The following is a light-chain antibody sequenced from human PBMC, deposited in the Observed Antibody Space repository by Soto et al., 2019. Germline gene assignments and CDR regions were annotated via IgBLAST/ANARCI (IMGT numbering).Light chain of an antibody. CDR1: QSVISTY. J-gene: IGKJ5*01. CDR2: GAP. V-gene: IGKV3-20*01. CDR3: QQYGSSPIT. Sequence: EIVLTQSPCTLSLSPGERATLSCRASQSVISTYLEWYQQKPGQAPRLLIYGAPSRATGIPERFSGSGSGTDFTLTISRLEPEDFEVYYCQQYGSSPITFGQGTRLEIK.